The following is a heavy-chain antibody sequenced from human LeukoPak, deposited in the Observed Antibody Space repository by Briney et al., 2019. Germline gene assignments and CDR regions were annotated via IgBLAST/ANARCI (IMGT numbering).Heavy chain of an antibody. V-gene: IGHV4-4*07. CDR3: ARDGDYGDYVAFDI. D-gene: IGHD4-17*01. J-gene: IGHJ3*02. CDR1: GGSISSYY. Sequence: KPSETLSLTCTVSGGSISSYYWSWIRQPAGKGLEWIGRIYTSGGTNYNPSLKSRVTMSVDTSKNQFSLKLSSVTAADTAVYYCARDGDYGDYVAFDIWGQGTMVTVSS. CDR2: IYTSGGT.